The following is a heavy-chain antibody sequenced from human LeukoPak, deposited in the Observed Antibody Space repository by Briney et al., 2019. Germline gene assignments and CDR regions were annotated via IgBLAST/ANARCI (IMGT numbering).Heavy chain of an antibody. CDR1: GFTFSNFW. Sequence: PGGSLRLSCTASGFTFSNFWTGWVRQAPGKGLEWVANIKQDGIEKYFVDSVKGRFAISRDNAKNSLYLQMNNLRAEDTAVYYCAREAMVRGVPDAFDIWGQGTVVTVSS. J-gene: IGHJ3*02. CDR2: IKQDGIEK. V-gene: IGHV3-7*01. D-gene: IGHD3-10*01. CDR3: AREAMVRGVPDAFDI.